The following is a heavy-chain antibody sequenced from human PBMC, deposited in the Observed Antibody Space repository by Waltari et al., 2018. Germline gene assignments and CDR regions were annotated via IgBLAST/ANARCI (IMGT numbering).Heavy chain of an antibody. V-gene: IGHV3-30*02. J-gene: IGHJ6*03. CDR3: AKTYGDYGYYYYYYYMDV. CDR1: GFTFSSYG. CDR2: IRYDGSNK. Sequence: QVQLVESGGGVVQPGGSLRLSCAASGFTFSSYGMHWVRQAPGKGLEWVAFIRYDGSNKYYADSVKGRFTIYRDNSKNTLYLQMNSLRAEDTAVYYCAKTYGDYGYYYYYYYMDVWGKGTTVTVSS. D-gene: IGHD4-17*01.